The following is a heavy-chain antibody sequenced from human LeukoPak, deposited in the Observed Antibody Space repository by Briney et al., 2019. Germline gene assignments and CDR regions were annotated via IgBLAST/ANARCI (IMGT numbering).Heavy chain of an antibody. CDR2: LISDGSSA. D-gene: IGHD2-8*02. CDR1: GFTFSSYW. J-gene: IGHJ6*02. Sequence: PGGSLRLSCAASGFTFSSYWMHWVSQAPGKGLVWVSRLISDGSSASYADSVKGRFTISRDNTKNILYLQMNSLRAEDTAVYYCVRDSRYCPDVWGQGTTVTVSS. CDR3: VRDSRYCPDV. V-gene: IGHV3-74*01.